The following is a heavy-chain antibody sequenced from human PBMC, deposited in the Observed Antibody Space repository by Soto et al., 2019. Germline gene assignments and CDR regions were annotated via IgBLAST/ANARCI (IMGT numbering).Heavy chain of an antibody. J-gene: IGHJ5*02. V-gene: IGHV4-31*03. D-gene: IGHD3-3*02. CDR2: IYYSGTT. CDR1: GGSISSGGYY. CDR3: ASPKIAFYNWFDP. Sequence: SETLSLTCTVSGGSISSGGYYWSWIRQHPGKGLEWIGYIYYSGTTYYNPSLRSRVTISVDTSKNQFSLKLSSVTAADTAVYYCASPKIAFYNWFDPWGQGTLVTVSS.